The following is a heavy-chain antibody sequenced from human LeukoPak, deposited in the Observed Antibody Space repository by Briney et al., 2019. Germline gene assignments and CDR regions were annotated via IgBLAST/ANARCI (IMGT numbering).Heavy chain of an antibody. CDR1: EGSFSHCY. CDR2: INDRGRA. D-gene: IGHD1-7*01. J-gene: IGHJ6*03. V-gene: IGHV4-34*01. Sequence: SETLSLTCAVYEGSFSHCYCKWIRQTPGKGLEWLGEINDRGRANYNPSLMSHVTVSVATSKNQFSLRLTSVTATDTAIYYCSTCWTYGRNYYIDVWGKGDTVSVSS. CDR3: STCWTYGRNYYIDV.